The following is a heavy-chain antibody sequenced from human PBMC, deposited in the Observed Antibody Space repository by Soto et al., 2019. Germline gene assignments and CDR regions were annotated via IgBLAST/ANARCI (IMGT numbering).Heavy chain of an antibody. V-gene: IGHV1-18*01. CDR2: ISAHNGNT. CDR3: ARGRYGDY. J-gene: IGHJ4*02. D-gene: IGHD1-1*01. Sequence: QVHLVQSGAEVKKPGASVKVSCKGSGYAFTTYGITWVRQAPGQGLEWMGWISAHNGNTNYAQKLQGRVTMTRTTSTSTSYMELRSLRSDDTAVYYCARGRYGDYWGQGALVTVSS. CDR1: GYAFTTYG.